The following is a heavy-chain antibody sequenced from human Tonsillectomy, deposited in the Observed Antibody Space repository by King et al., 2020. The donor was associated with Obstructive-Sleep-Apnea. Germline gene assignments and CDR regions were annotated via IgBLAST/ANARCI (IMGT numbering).Heavy chain of an antibody. J-gene: IGHJ4*02. V-gene: IGHV4-30-4*01. Sequence: QLQESGPGLVTPSQTLSLTCTVSGGSISSGNYYWSCIRHPPGKVLEWIVDSSYSGSTYYNSSLKSRVTISIDTSKNQFSLKLSSVTAADTAVYYCARVSDQLLSWVDYWGPGTLVTVSS. CDR1: GGSISSGNYY. D-gene: IGHD2-2*01. CDR3: ARVSDQLLSWVDY. CDR2: SSYSGST.